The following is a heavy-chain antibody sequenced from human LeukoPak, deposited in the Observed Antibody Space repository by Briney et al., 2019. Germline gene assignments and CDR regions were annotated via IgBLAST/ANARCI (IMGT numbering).Heavy chain of an antibody. CDR2: ISSSGST. CDR3: ARDRGTDTLPDY. CDR1: GDSISSGDYY. V-gene: IGHV4-61*02. D-gene: IGHD1-1*01. J-gene: IGHJ4*02. Sequence: PSETLSLTCTVSGDSISSGDYYWSWIRQPAGKGLEWIGRISSSGSTNYNPSLKSRVTMSVDTSKNQFSLKLSSVTAADTAVYYCARDRGTDTLPDYWGQGTLVTVSS.